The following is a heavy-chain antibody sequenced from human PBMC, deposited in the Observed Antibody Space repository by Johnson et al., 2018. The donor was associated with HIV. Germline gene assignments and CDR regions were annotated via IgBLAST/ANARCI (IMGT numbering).Heavy chain of an antibody. Sequence: VQLVESGGGVVQPGRSLRLSCAASGFTFSSYAMHWVRPAPGKGLEWVANIKQDGSSAFYVDSVKGRFTISRDNYEKSLSLQMNSLRADDTAVYYCARDQRSSGLNDQTDAFDIWGQGTMVTVSS. D-gene: IGHD6-19*01. CDR3: ARDQRSSGLNDQTDAFDI. J-gene: IGHJ3*02. CDR2: IKQDGSSA. CDR1: GFTFSSYA. V-gene: IGHV3-7*03.